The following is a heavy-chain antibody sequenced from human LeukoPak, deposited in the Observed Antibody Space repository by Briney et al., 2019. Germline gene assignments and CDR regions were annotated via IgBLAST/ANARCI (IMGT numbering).Heavy chain of an antibody. D-gene: IGHD2-21*01. V-gene: IGHV4-31*03. CDR2: INYSGST. CDR3: AREMDAHPRIVV. J-gene: IGHJ1*01. Sequence: PSQTLSLTRTVSGGSTSSGAYYWSWIRQHPGKGLEWIGYINYSGSTYYNPSLKSRVIISVDTSKNQFSLNLNSVTAADTAVYYCAREMDAHPRIVVWGQGTLVTVSS. CDR1: GGSTSSGAYY.